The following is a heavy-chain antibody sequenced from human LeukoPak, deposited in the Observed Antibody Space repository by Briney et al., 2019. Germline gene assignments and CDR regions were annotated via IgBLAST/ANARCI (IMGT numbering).Heavy chain of an antibody. D-gene: IGHD5-24*01. J-gene: IGHJ4*02. CDR1: GGTFSSYA. V-gene: IGHV1-2*02. Sequence: GSSVKVSCKASGGTFSSYAISWVRQAPGQGLEWMGWINPNSGGTNYAQKFQGRVTMTRDTSISTAYMELSRLRSDDTAVYYCAREGKRGATTMLDYWGQGTLVTVSS. CDR2: INPNSGGT. CDR3: AREGKRGATTMLDY.